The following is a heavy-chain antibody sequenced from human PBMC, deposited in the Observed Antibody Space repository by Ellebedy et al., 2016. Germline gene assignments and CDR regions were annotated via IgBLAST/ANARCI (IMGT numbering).Heavy chain of an antibody. V-gene: IGHV3-33*01. J-gene: IGHJ4*02. Sequence: GESLKISCAASGFTFSSYGMHWVRQAPGKGLEWVAVIWYDGSNKYYADSVKGRFTISRDNSKNTLYLQMNSLRAEDTAVYYCARERVKYYYDSLDYWGQGTLVTVSS. CDR3: ARERVKYYYDSLDY. D-gene: IGHD3-22*01. CDR1: GFTFSSYG. CDR2: IWYDGSNK.